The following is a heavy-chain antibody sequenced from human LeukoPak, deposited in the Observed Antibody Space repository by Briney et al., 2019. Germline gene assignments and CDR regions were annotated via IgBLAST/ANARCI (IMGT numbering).Heavy chain of an antibody. J-gene: IGHJ6*02. CDR2: ISYDGSNK. V-gene: IGHV3-30*04. CDR3: ARVKAAYYGMDV. Sequence: GGSLRLSCAASGFNFRSYAMHWVRRAPGKGLEWVAVISYDGSNKNYTDSVKGRFTISRDNSKNTLHLQMNSLRAEDTAVYYCARVKAAYYGMDVWGQGTTVTVSS. CDR1: GFNFRSYA.